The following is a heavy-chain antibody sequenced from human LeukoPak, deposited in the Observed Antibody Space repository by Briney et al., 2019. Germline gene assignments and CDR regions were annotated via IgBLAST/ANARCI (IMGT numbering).Heavy chain of an antibody. J-gene: IGHJ4*02. CDR3: ARVPYYYGSGSSDY. D-gene: IGHD3-10*01. CDR1: GFTVSSNY. V-gene: IGHV3-66*01. CDR2: IYSGGST. Sequence: GGSLRLSCAAAGFTVSSNYMSWVRQAPGKGPEWVSVIYSGGSTYYADSVKGRFTISRDNSKNTLYLQMNSLRAEDQAVYYCARVPYYYGSGSSDYWGQGTLVTVSS.